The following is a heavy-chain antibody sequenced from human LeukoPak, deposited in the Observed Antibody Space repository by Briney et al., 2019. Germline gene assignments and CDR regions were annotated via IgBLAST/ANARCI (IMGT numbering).Heavy chain of an antibody. CDR3: ARDGDYSGYDSLDY. Sequence: ASVNVSCKASGYTFTGYYMHWVRQAPGQGLEWMGWINPNSGGTNYAQKFQGRVTMTRDTSISTAYMELSRLRSDDTAVYYCARDGDYSGYDSLDYWGQGTLVTVSS. J-gene: IGHJ4*02. V-gene: IGHV1-2*02. CDR2: INPNSGGT. CDR1: GYTFTGYY. D-gene: IGHD5-12*01.